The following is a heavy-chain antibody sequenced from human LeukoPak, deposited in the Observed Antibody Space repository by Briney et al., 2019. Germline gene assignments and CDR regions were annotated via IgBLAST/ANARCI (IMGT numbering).Heavy chain of an antibody. CDR1: GGTFSSYA. D-gene: IGHD2-15*01. J-gene: IGHJ5*02. CDR2: IIPIFGTA. V-gene: IGHV1-69*13. CDR3: ARDLCSGGSRYWWFDP. Sequence: SVKVSCKASGGTFSSYAISWVRQAPGQGLEWMGGIIPIFGTANYAQKFQGRVTITADESTSTAYMELSSLRSEDTAVYYCARDLCSGGSRYWWFDPWGQGTLVTVSS.